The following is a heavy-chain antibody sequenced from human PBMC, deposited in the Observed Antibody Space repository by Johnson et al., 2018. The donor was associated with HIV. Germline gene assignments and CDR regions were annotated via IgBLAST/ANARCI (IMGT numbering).Heavy chain of an antibody. CDR3: TTEQPYYDSSGYSDAFDI. CDR1: GFTFSNAW. V-gene: IGHV3-15*01. Sequence: EVQLVESGGGLVNPGGSLRLSCAASGFTFSNAWMSWVRQAPGKGLEWVGRIKSKTDGGTTDCAVPVKGRVTIPREDSKNTVYVQMNSLKTEDTAVYYGTTEQPYYDSSGYSDAFDIWGQGTTVTVSS. CDR2: IKSKTDGGTT. D-gene: IGHD3-22*01. J-gene: IGHJ3*02.